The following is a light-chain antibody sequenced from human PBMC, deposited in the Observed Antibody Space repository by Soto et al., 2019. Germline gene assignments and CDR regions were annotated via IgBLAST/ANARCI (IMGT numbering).Light chain of an antibody. CDR1: SSDVGGYNY. Sequence: QSVLTQPASVSGSPGQSITISCTGTSSDVGGYNYVSWYQQHPGIAPKLLIYGVTNRPSGVSTRFSGHRSGNAASLPISGLHAEDEADYQCRSDRCASTLLHLFGTRTQVTFL. J-gene: IGLJ1*01. V-gene: IGLV2-14*01. CDR3: RSDRCASTLLHL. CDR2: GVT.